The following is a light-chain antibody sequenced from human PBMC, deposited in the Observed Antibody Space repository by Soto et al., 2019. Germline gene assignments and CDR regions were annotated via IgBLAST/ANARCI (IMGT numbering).Light chain of an antibody. CDR3: QHQNRYSGT. Sequence: DIEMTRSRSTLPATEGDRVTITCLASQSGGMWLAWYQQKPGKAPKVLIFDASRLESGVPSRFSGSGSGTEFTLIISRLEADDFAAYYCQHQNRYSGTFGRGTKVDI. J-gene: IGKJ4*01. CDR1: QSGGMW. V-gene: IGKV1-5*01. CDR2: DAS.